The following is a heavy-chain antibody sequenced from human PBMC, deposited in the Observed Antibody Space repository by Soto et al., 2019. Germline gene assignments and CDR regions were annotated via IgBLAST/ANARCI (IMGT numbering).Heavy chain of an antibody. Sequence: PGGSLRLSCAASGFTFDDYTMHWVRQTPGKGLEWVSLISWDGDSAYYADSVRGRFTISRDNSKNSLFLQMNNVRAEDAALYFCAKGTRGNSPEFDFWGQGTLVPVSS. CDR3: AKGTRGNSPEFDF. D-gene: IGHD1-1*01. CDR2: ISWDGDSA. J-gene: IGHJ5*01. V-gene: IGHV3-43*01. CDR1: GFTFDDYT.